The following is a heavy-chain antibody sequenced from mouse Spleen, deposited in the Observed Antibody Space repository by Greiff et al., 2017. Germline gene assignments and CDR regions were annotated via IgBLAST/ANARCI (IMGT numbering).Heavy chain of an antibody. CDR1: GYTFTSYT. Sequence: QVQLKQSGAELARPGASVKMSCKASGYTFTSYTMHWVKQRPGQGLEWIGYINPSSGYTKYNQKFKDKATLTADKSSSTAYMQLSSLTSEDSAVYYCARGGLLRPFDYWGQGTTLTVSS. CDR3: ARGGLLRPFDY. V-gene: IGHV1-4*01. D-gene: IGHD1-2*01. J-gene: IGHJ2*01. CDR2: INPSSGYT.